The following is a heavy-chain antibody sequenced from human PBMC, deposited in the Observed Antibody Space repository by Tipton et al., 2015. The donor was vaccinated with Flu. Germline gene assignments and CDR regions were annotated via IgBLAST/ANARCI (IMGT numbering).Heavy chain of an antibody. CDR2: TYFTGST. J-gene: IGHJ5*02. D-gene: IGHD3-10*01. Sequence: TLSLTCTVSGGSISSHYWSWIRQPPGKGLEWIGYTYFTGSTKYSSSLKSRVTISVDTSKNQFSLKLSSVTAADTAVYYCARDRGWFGELDGFDPWGQGTLVTVSS. V-gene: IGHV4-59*11. CDR1: GGSISSHY. CDR3: ARDRGWFGELDGFDP.